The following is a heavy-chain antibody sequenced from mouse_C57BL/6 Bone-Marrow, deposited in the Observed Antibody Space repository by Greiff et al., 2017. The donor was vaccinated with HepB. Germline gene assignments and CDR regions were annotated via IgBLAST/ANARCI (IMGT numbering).Heavy chain of an antibody. D-gene: IGHD1-1*01. V-gene: IGHV1-9*01. J-gene: IGHJ2*01. CDR2: FLPGSGSN. CDR3: ARSLYYEKRAPDY. Sequence: VKLVESGAELMKPGASVKLSCKATGYTFTGYWIEWVKQRPGHGLEWIGEFLPGSGSNNYNEKFKGKATFTADTSSNTAYMQLSSLTTEDSAIYYCARSLYYEKRAPDYWGQGTTLTVSS. CDR1: GYTFTGYW.